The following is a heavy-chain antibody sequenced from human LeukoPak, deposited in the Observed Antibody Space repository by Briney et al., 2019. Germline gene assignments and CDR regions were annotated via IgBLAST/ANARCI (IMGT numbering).Heavy chain of an antibody. CDR2: ISGSGGNT. Sequence: GGSLRLSCAASGFTFSSYAMSWVRQAPGKGLEWVSAISGSGGNTYYADSVKGRFTISRDNSKNTLYLQMNSLRAEDTAVYYCAKVGDGYNSIDYWGQGTLVTVSS. D-gene: IGHD5-24*01. CDR1: GFTFSSYA. J-gene: IGHJ4*02. V-gene: IGHV3-23*01. CDR3: AKVGDGYNSIDY.